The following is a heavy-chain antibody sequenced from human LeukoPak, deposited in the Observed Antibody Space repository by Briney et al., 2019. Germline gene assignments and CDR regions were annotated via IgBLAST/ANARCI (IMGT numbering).Heavy chain of an antibody. J-gene: IGHJ4*02. V-gene: IGHV3-23*01. Sequence: PGGSLRLSCAAPGFTFSSYAMSWVRQAPGKGLEWVSAISGSGGSTYYADSVKGRFTISRDNSKNTLYLQMNSLRAEDTAVYYCAKDPYYYGSGSYYNTDLNYFDYWGQGTLVTVSS. D-gene: IGHD3-10*01. CDR1: GFTFSSYA. CDR3: AKDPYYYGSGSYYNTDLNYFDY. CDR2: ISGSGGST.